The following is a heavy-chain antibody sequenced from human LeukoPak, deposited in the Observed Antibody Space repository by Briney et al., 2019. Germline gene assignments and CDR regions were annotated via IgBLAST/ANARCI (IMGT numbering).Heavy chain of an antibody. CDR2: INPNSGGT. J-gene: IGHJ4*02. D-gene: IGHD5-24*01. CDR1: GYTFTGYY. CDR3: ARDRGRWLQLSGYFDY. Sequence: ASVKVSCKAFGYTFTGYYMHWVRQAPGQGLEWMGWINPNSGGTNYAQKFQGRVTMTRDTSISTAYMELSRLRSDDTAVYYCARDRGRWLQLSGYFDYWGQGTLVTVSS. V-gene: IGHV1-2*02.